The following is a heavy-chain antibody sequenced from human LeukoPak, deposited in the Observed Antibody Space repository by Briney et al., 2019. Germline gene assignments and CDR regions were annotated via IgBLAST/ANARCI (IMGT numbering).Heavy chain of an antibody. CDR3: ARGPADAPYYFDY. CDR2: INPNSGGT. D-gene: IGHD2-2*01. Sequence: ASVKVSCKASGYTFTVYYMHWVRQAPGQGLEWMGWINPNSGGTNYAQKFQGRVTMTRDTSISTAYMELSRLRSDDTAVYYCARGPADAPYYFDYWGQGTLVTVSS. CDR1: GYTFTVYY. J-gene: IGHJ4*02. V-gene: IGHV1-2*02.